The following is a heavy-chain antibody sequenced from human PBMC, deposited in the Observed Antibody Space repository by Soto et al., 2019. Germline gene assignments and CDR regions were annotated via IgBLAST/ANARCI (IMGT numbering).Heavy chain of an antibody. CDR1: GGSFSGYY. V-gene: IGHV4-34*01. CDR3: ARGEGGYSYGLFDY. Sequence: PSETLSLTXAVYGGSFSGYYWSWIRQPPGKGLEWIGEINHSGSTNYNPSLKSRVTISVDTSKNQFSLKLSSVTAADTAVYYCARGEGGYSYGLFDYWGQGTLVTVSS. CDR2: INHSGST. J-gene: IGHJ4*02. D-gene: IGHD5-18*01.